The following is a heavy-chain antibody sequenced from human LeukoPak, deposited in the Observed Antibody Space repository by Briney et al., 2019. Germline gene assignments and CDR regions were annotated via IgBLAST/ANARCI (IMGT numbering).Heavy chain of an antibody. CDR2: IYYSGST. CDR1: GGSISSYY. Sequence: SETLSLTCTVSGGSISSYYWSWIRQPPGKGLEWIGYIYYSGSTNYNPSLKSRVTISVDTSKNQFSLKLNSVTAADTAVYYCARDYRNNWFDPWGQGTLVTVSS. J-gene: IGHJ5*02. D-gene: IGHD1-26*01. CDR3: ARDYRNNWFDP. V-gene: IGHV4-59*01.